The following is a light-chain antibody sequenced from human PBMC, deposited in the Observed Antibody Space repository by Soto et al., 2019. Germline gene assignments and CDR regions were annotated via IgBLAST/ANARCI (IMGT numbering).Light chain of an antibody. V-gene: IGKV3-20*01. J-gene: IGKJ1*01. Sequence: EIGLTQSPATLSLSPGERATPSCRASQSLSKSLVWYQQKTGQAPRLLIYGASTRATGIPARFSGSGYGTDFNLTISRLETEDFAVYYCQQYGGSPRTFGQGTKVDIK. CDR3: QQYGGSPRT. CDR2: GAS. CDR1: QSLSKS.